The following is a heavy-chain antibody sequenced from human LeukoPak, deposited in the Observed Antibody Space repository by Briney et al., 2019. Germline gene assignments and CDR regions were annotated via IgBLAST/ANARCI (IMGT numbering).Heavy chain of an antibody. CDR2: IHHSGST. CDR3: ARGPHRRRAYCGGDCYSTPRYNWFDP. Sequence: SETLSLTCSVSGYSISSGSHWGWIRQPPGKGLEWIGNIHHSGSTNYNPSLKSRVTISVDTSKNQFSLKLSSVTAADTAVYYCARGPHRRRAYCGGDCYSTPRYNWFDPWGQGTLVTVSS. D-gene: IGHD2-21*02. CDR1: GYSISSGSH. J-gene: IGHJ5*02. V-gene: IGHV4-38-2*02.